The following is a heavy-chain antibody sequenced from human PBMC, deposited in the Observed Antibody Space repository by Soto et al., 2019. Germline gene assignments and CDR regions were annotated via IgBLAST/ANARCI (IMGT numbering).Heavy chain of an antibody. J-gene: IGHJ4*02. D-gene: IGHD2-15*01. CDR1: GFPFSSYA. CDR2: ISNSGDRA. V-gene: IGHV3-23*01. CDR3: ARGGSMVGRTDGFDF. Sequence: RLSCAVSGFPFSSYAMNCVREAPGKGLEWISVISNSGDRAYYADSVKGRLKIFRDNSKKPLYLVIKRLRVEDTAMFYCARGGSMVGRTDGFDFLGQVTLVTVAS.